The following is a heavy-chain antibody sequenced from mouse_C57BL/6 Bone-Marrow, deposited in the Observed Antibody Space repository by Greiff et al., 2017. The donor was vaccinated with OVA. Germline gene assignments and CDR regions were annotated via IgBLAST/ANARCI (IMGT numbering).Heavy chain of an antibody. CDR3: TSFITTVVAPFAY. Sequence: EVKLVESGAELVRPGASVKLSCTASGFNIKDDYMHWVKQRPEQGLEWIGWIDPENGDTEYASKFQGKATITADTSSNTAYLQLSSLTSEDTAVYYCTSFITTVVAPFAYWGQGTLVTVSA. CDR1: GFNIKDDY. D-gene: IGHD1-1*01. V-gene: IGHV14-4*01. CDR2: IDPENGDT. J-gene: IGHJ3*01.